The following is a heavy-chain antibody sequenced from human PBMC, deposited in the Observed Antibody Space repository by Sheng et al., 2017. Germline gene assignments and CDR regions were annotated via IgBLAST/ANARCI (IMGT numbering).Heavy chain of an antibody. Sequence: EVQLVESGGGLVQPGGSRETVLCSLWIQFSRYWMTWVRQAPGKGLEWVANIKYDGSATYYVDSVKGRFTIFRDNARNSLYLQMNRLRVEDTAVYYCARACDPYEEAGYWGQGTLVTVSS. CDR2: IKYDGSAT. V-gene: IGHV3-7*01. CDR3: ARACDPYEEAGY. D-gene: IGHD5-12*01. J-gene: IGHJ4*02. CDR1: IQFSRYW.